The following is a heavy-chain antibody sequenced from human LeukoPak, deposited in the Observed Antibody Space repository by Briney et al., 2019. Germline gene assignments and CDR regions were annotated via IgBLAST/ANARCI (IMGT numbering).Heavy chain of an antibody. CDR3: ASGSSGFDY. V-gene: IGHV3-30*03. CDR2: ISYDGKNM. CDR1: GLSFGTSG. Sequence: PGGSLRLSCAASGLSFGTSGMHWVRQAPGKGLEWVAVISYDGKNMYYADSVRGRFTISRDNAKNSLYLQMNSLRAEDTAVYYCASGSSGFDYWGQGTLVTVSS. D-gene: IGHD6-6*01. J-gene: IGHJ4*02.